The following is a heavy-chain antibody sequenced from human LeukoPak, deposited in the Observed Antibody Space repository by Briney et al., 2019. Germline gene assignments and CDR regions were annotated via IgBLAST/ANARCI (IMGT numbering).Heavy chain of an antibody. V-gene: IGHV5-51*01. CDR2: IYPGDSDT. Sequence: GESLKISCKGSGYSFTSYWIGWVRQMPGKGLEWMGIIYPGDSDTRYSPSFQGQVTMSADKSISTAYLQWSSLKASDTAMYYCARSYGSGSYGGAFDIWGQGTMVTVSS. CDR3: ARSYGSGSYGGAFDI. J-gene: IGHJ3*02. CDR1: GYSFTSYW. D-gene: IGHD3-10*01.